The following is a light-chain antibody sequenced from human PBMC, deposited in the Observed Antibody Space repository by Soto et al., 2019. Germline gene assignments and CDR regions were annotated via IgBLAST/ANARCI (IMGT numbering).Light chain of an antibody. J-gene: IGKJ4*01. CDR1: QSVSSN. V-gene: IGKV3-15*01. Sequence: EIVMTQSPATLSVSPGERATLSCRASQSVSSNLAWYQEKPGQAPRLLIYGASTRATGIPARFSGSGSGTEFTFTISSLQSEDFAVYFCQQYTNWPLTFGGGTKV. CDR3: QQYTNWPLT. CDR2: GAS.